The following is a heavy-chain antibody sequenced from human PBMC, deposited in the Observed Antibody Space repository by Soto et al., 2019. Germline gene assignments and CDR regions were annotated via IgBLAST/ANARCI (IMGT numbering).Heavy chain of an antibody. CDR2: ISAYNGNT. CDR1: GYTFTSYG. D-gene: IGHD5-18*01. J-gene: IGHJ5*02. Sequence: GASVKVSCKASGYTFTSYGISWVRQAPGQGLEWMGWISAYNGNTNYAQKLQGRVTMTTDTSTSTAYMELRSLRSDDTAVYYCARVDTAMARDWFDPWGQGTLVTVSS. CDR3: ARVDTAMARDWFDP. V-gene: IGHV1-18*04.